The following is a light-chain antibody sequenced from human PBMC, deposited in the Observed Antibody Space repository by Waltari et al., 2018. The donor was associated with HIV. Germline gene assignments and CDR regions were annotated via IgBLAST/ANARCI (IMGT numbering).Light chain of an antibody. J-gene: IGLJ3*02. CDR2: YDR. CDR3: QVWDETRNHVV. Sequence: HVLTQPPSGSVAPGRTATISCGGTRIATKSVHRYQQKSGQAPLLVIFYDRDRPSGITERFPGSNSGSAATLTINRVDAGDEVDYFCQVWDETRNHVVFGGGTKLIAL. CDR1: RIATKS. V-gene: IGLV3-21*04.